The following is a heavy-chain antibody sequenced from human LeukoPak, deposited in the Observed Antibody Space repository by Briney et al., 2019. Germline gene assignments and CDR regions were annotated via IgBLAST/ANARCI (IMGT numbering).Heavy chain of an antibody. Sequence: SETLSLTCTVSGGSISNYHWSWMRQPPWKGLEWIGYIYYSGSTNYNPSLKSRVTISVDTSKNQFSLKLSSVTAADTAVYYCARGHYYDSSGYYSDYWGQGTLVTVSS. V-gene: IGHV4-59*01. D-gene: IGHD3-22*01. CDR3: ARGHYYDSSGYYSDY. CDR1: GGSISNYH. CDR2: IYYSGST. J-gene: IGHJ4*02.